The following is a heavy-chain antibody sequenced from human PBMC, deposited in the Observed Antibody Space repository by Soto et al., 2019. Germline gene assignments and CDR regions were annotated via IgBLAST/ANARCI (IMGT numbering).Heavy chain of an antibody. Sequence: QVQLVQSGAEVKKPGASVKVSCKASGYTFTSYYMHWVRQAPGQGLEWMGIINPSGGSTSYAQKFQGRVTMTRDTSTSTVYMELSSLRSEDTAVYYCAREDRIAVAGYGMDVWGQGTTVTVSS. CDR3: AREDRIAVAGYGMDV. D-gene: IGHD6-19*01. V-gene: IGHV1-46*01. CDR2: INPSGGST. CDR1: GYTFTSYY. J-gene: IGHJ6*02.